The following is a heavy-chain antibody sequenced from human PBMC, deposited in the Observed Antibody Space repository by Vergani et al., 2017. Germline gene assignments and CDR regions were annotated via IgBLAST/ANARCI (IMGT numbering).Heavy chain of an antibody. D-gene: IGHD4-11*01. CDR2: IDHTGRP. J-gene: IGHJ6*03. V-gene: IGHV4-34*01. CDR1: GGSFTSYH. CDR3: ARVNTETNGHLYYYYHIYV. Sequence: QVQLQQWGGGLLKHSETLSLTCVVNGGSFTSYHWTWLRQSPGEGLEWVGDIDHTGRPDYNTSIKIRLTMSVDKSLNQFSLTVNSVTATDTAIYFCARVNTETNGHLYYYYHIYVWGQGTAVTVS.